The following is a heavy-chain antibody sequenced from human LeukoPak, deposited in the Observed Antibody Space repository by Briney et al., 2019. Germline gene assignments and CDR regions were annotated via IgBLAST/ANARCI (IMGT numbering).Heavy chain of an antibody. CDR2: ISSSGSTI. CDR3: ARVGYQLPQYYFDY. Sequence: PGGSLRLSCAASGFIFSDYYMSWIRQAPGKGLEWVSYISSSGSTIYYADSVKGRFTISRDNAKNSLYLQMNSLRAEDTAVYYCARVGYQLPQYYFDYWGQGTLVTVSS. V-gene: IGHV3-11*01. J-gene: IGHJ4*02. CDR1: GFIFSDYY. D-gene: IGHD2-2*01.